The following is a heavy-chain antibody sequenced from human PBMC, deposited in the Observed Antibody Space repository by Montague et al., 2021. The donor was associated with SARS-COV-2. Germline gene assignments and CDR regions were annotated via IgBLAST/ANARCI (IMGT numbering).Heavy chain of an antibody. V-gene: IGHV4-31*03. CDR3: ARGGTIFGVVTFPFDY. CDR2: IYYSGST. J-gene: IGHJ4*02. CDR1: GGSISSGGYY. Sequence: TLSLTCTVSGGSISSGGYYWSWIRQHPGKGLEWHGYIYYSGSTYYNPSLKSRVTISVDTSKNQFSLKLSSVTAADTAVYYCARGGTIFGVVTFPFDYWGQGTLVTVSS. D-gene: IGHD3-3*01.